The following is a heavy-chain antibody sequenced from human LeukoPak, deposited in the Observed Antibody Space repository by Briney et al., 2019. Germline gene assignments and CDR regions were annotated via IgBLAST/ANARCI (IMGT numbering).Heavy chain of an antibody. J-gene: IGHJ4*02. V-gene: IGHV3-48*02. CDR1: AFTFSTYG. Sequence: GGSLRLSCAASAFTFSTYGMNWVRQARGKGLEWVSHISSSSSTIYYADSVKGRFTISRDNAKNSLYLQMNSLRDEDTAVYYCARDKDTSMVNPPFDYWGQGTLVTVSS. D-gene: IGHD5-18*01. CDR2: ISSSSSTI. CDR3: ARDKDTSMVNPPFDY.